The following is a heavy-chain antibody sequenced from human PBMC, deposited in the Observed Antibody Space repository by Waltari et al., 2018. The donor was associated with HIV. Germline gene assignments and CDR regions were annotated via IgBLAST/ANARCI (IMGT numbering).Heavy chain of an antibody. V-gene: IGHV3-21*01. CDR1: GFTFSSYS. J-gene: IGHJ3*02. Sequence: EVQLVESGGGLVKPGGSLRLSCAASGFTFSSYSMNWVRQAPGKGLEWVSSSSSSSSYIYYADSVKGRFTISRDNAKNSLYLQMNSLRAEDTAVYYCASALYQLLDRDAFDIWGQGTMVTVSS. CDR2: SSSSSSYI. CDR3: ASALYQLLDRDAFDI. D-gene: IGHD2-2*02.